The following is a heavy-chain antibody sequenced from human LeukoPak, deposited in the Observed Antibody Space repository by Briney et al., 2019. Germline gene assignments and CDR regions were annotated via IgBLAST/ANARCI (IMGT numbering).Heavy chain of an antibody. D-gene: IGHD6-13*01. CDR3: ARGAAATMEYYYYGMDV. Sequence: AASVKVSCKASGYTFTGYYMHWVRQAPGQGLEWMGWINPNSGGTNYAQKFQGRVTMTRDTSISTAYMELSRLRSDDTAVYYCARGAAATMEYYYYGMDVWGQGTTVTVSS. CDR2: INPNSGGT. J-gene: IGHJ6*02. V-gene: IGHV1-2*02. CDR1: GYTFTGYY.